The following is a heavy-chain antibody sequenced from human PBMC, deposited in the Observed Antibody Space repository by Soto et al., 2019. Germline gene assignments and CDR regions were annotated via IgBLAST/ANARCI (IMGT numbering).Heavy chain of an antibody. J-gene: IGHJ3*02. CDR1: GYTFTSSY. V-gene: IGHV1-46*01. Sequence: QVQLVQSGAEVEKPGASVKVSCKASGYTFTSSYIHWVRQAPGQGLEWVGIINPFAATTSYAQKFQGRVTMTRDTSTSTVYMELNSLRSEDTAVYYCARGWLVGNNKRDDPFDIWGQGTMVTVSS. CDR2: INPFAATT. D-gene: IGHD6-19*01. CDR3: ARGWLVGNNKRDDPFDI.